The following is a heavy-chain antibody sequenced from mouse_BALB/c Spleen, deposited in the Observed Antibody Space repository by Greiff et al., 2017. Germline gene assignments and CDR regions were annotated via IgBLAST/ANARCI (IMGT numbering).Heavy chain of an antibody. J-gene: IGHJ3*01. CDR1: GYSITSDYA. CDR3: ASSYGSTRFAY. CDR2: ISYSGST. D-gene: IGHD1-1*01. Sequence: EVHLVESGPGLVKPSQSLSLTCTVTGYSITSDYAWNWIRQFPGNKLEWMGYISYSGSTSYNPSLKSRISITRDTSKNQFFLQLNSVTTEDTATYYCASSYGSTRFAYWGQGTLVTVSA. V-gene: IGHV3-2*02.